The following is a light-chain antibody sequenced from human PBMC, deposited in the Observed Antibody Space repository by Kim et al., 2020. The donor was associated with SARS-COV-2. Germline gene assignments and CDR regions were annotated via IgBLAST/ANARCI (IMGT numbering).Light chain of an antibody. V-gene: IGKV3-15*01. Sequence: PGEGTDLPCRASQRVSSSFACYQQKPGQAPRRLMYGASTRAAGIPARFSGGGSGTEVTLTISSLQSEDFAVYYCQQYNNWRWAFGQGTKVDIK. CDR2: GAS. CDR1: QRVSSS. CDR3: QQYNNWRWA. J-gene: IGKJ1*01.